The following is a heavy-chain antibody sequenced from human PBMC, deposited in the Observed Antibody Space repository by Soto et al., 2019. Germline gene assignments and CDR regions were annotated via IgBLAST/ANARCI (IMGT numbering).Heavy chain of an antibody. J-gene: IGHJ6*02. Sequence: QVQLVQSGTEVKRPGDSVKVSCKASGYTFTGYYVHWVRQAPGQGLEWMGWINPNSGDTYLAQRFQGRVTINMDTSTGTAYMELRGPTSDATAEDYCAKGGAIVAAGTRVYLYNAMDVWGQGTTVTVS. D-gene: IGHD1-26*01. V-gene: IGHV1-2*02. CDR1: GYTFTGYY. CDR3: AKGGAIVAAGTRVYLYNAMDV. CDR2: INPNSGDT.